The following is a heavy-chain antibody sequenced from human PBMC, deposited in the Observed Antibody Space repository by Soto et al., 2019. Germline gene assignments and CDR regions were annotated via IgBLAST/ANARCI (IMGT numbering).Heavy chain of an antibody. CDR1: GGTFSSYA. CDR2: IIPIFGTA. J-gene: IGHJ5*02. Sequence: ASVKVSCKASGGTFSSYAISWVRQAPGQGLEWMGGIIPIFGTANYAQKFQGRVTITADESTSTAYMELSSLRSEDTAVYYCARDRNGYCSGGSCYPNWFDPWGQGTLVNVSS. V-gene: IGHV1-69*13. CDR3: ARDRNGYCSGGSCYPNWFDP. D-gene: IGHD2-15*01.